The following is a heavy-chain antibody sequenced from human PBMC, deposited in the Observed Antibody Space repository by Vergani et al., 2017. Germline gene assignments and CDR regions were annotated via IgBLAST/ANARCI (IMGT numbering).Heavy chain of an antibody. CDR1: GGSFSGYY. Sequence: QVQLQQWGAGLLKPSETLSLTCAVYGGSFSGYYWSWIRQPPGKGLEWIGEINHSGSTNYNPSLKSRVTISVDTSKNQFSLKLSSVTAADTAVYYCARGPKTIFGVVIIWGSYYYYGMDVWGQGTTVTVSS. V-gene: IGHV4-34*01. CDR2: INHSGST. CDR3: ARGPKTIFGVVIIWGSYYYYGMDV. J-gene: IGHJ6*02. D-gene: IGHD3-3*01.